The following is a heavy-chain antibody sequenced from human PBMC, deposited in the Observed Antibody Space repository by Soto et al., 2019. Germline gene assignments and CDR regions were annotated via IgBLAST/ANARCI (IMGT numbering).Heavy chain of an antibody. CDR1: GGSISSSSYY. D-gene: IGHD6-6*01. J-gene: IGHJ5*02. Sequence: PSETLPLTCTVSGGSISSSSYYWGWIRQPPGKGLKWIGSIYYSGSTYYNPSLKSRVTISVDTSKNQFSLKLSSVTAADTAVYYCASGIAARPSWFDPWGQGTLVTVSS. CDR3: ASGIAARPSWFDP. CDR2: IYYSGST. V-gene: IGHV4-39*01.